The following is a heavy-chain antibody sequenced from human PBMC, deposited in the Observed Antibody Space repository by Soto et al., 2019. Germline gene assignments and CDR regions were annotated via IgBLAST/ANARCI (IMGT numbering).Heavy chain of an antibody. CDR1: GFTFSYG. CDR3: AKLVIGYCSGNTRDDY. CDR2: ISYDSSNK. Sequence: VQLLESGGGLIQPGGSLRPSCAASGFTFSYGIHWLRQATGKGLEWVAYISYDSSNKFYGDSVKGRCTITRDNSTDTHILQMNSLRAEDTAVYYCAKLVIGYCSGNTRDDYCGQGTLVAASS. J-gene: IGHJ4*02. V-gene: IGHV3-30*18. D-gene: IGHD2-15*01.